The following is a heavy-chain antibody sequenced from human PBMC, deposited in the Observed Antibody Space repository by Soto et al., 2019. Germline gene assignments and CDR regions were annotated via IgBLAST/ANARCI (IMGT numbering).Heavy chain of an antibody. CDR1: GGSIRSYY. V-gene: IGHV4-59*01. CDR2: FYHSGNS. Sequence: PXETLALTCSVSGGSIRSYYWSWIRQSPEKGLEWIGYFYHSGNSNYNPSLKSRVTISVDTSKNQLSLSLRSVTAADTAVYFCARISSVDPYGYVNGGLDVWGQGTTVTVSS. J-gene: IGHJ6*02. CDR3: ARISSVDPYGYVNGGLDV. D-gene: IGHD5-18*01.